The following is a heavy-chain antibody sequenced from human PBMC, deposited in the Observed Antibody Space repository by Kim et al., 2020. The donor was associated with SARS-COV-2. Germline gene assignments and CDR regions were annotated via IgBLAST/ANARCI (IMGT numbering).Heavy chain of an antibody. V-gene: IGHV6-1*01. Sequence: AVSVKSRITINPDTSKNQFSLQLNSVTPEDTAVYYCARDRQWELEGWFDPWGQGTLVTVSS. J-gene: IGHJ5*02. D-gene: IGHD1-26*01. CDR3: ARDRQWELEGWFDP.